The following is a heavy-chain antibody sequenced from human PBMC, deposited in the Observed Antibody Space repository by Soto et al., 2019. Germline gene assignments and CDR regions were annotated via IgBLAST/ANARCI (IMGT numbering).Heavy chain of an antibody. Sequence: SAEVSCKPSQYTFTRNGLSWLRQAPIQRPEWMGWISAYNGNTNYAQKLQGRLTMTTDTSTSTAYMEQSRLRYDDTAVYYCARDERTIQLWFGYYGMDVWGQGTTVTVYS. CDR1: QYTFTRNG. CDR3: ARDERTIQLWFGYYGMDV. V-gene: IGHV1-18*04. CDR2: ISAYNGNT. D-gene: IGHD5-18*01. J-gene: IGHJ6*02.